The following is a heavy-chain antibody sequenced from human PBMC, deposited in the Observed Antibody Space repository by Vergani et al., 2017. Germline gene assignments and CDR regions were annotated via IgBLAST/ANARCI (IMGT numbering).Heavy chain of an antibody. CDR1: EVTFSNYA. D-gene: IGHD3-10*01. Sequence: EEQLLESGGGLVQPGGSLRLTCAASEVTFSNYAMNWVRQAPGKGLEWVSGISGSGVSAYYTDSVKGRFTISRDNSKNMLFLQMNNLRTEDTAIYYCAKQYFVSGNYLFDYWGQGTLVTVSS. J-gene: IGHJ4*02. V-gene: IGHV3-23*01. CDR2: ISGSGVSA. CDR3: AKQYFVSGNYLFDY.